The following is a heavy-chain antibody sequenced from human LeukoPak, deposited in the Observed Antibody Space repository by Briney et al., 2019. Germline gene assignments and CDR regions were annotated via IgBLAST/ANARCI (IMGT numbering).Heavy chain of an antibody. V-gene: IGHV3-7*03. CDR2: IRQDGNEK. CDR1: GFTFSSYW. D-gene: IGHD3-3*01. Sequence: GGSLRLSCAASGFTFSSYWMSWVRQAPGKGLEWVANIRQDGNEKYYVDSVKGRFIFSRDNAKNSLYLQINSLRAEDTAVYFCATSKLEWLFNFYYWGQGTLVTVSS. CDR3: ATSKLEWLFNFYY. J-gene: IGHJ4*02.